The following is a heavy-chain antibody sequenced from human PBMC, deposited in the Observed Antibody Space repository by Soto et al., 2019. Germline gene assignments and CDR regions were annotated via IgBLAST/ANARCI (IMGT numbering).Heavy chain of an antibody. Sequence: GGSLRLSCAASGFTVSSNYMSWVRQAPGKGLEWVSVIYSGGSTYYADSVKGRFTISRDNSKNTLYLQMNSLRAEDTAVYYCASDSYGRKTYYYGMDVWGQGTTVTVSS. D-gene: IGHD5-18*01. J-gene: IGHJ6*02. V-gene: IGHV3-53*01. CDR1: GFTVSSNY. CDR2: IYSGGST. CDR3: ASDSYGRKTYYYGMDV.